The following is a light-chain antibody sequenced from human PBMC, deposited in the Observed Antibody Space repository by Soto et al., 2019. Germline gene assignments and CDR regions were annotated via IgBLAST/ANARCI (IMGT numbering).Light chain of an antibody. Sequence: QSVLAQPPSASGSPGQSVTISCTGTSSDVGGYNYVSWYQQHPGKAPKLMIYEVSKRPSGVPDRFSGSKSGNTASLTVSGLHAEDEADYYCSSYAGSNLYAFGTGTKVTVL. V-gene: IGLV2-8*01. CDR1: SSDVGGYNY. CDR3: SSYAGSNLYA. J-gene: IGLJ1*01. CDR2: EVS.